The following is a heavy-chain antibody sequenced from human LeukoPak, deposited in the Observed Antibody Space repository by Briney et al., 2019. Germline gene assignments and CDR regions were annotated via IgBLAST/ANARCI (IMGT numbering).Heavy chain of an antibody. CDR1: GFTFSSYA. J-gene: IGHJ4*02. Sequence: GGSLRLSCAASGFTFSSYAMHWVRQAPGQGLQWVAVIWSDGSDKYYGDSGKGRFTISRDNSKNTLYLQMNSLRAEDTALYYCARDRRAGSGTYDIFDYWGQGTLVTVSS. V-gene: IGHV3-33*01. CDR3: ARDRRAGSGTYDIFDY. CDR2: IWSDGSDK. D-gene: IGHD3-10*01.